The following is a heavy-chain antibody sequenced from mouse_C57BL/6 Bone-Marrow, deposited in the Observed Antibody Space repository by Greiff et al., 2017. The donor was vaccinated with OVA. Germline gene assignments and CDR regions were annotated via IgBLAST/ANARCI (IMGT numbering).Heavy chain of an antibody. Sequence: VQLQESGAELARPGASVKLSCKASGYTFTSYGISWVKQRTGQGLEWIGEIYPRSGNTYYNEKFKGKATLTADKSSSTAYMELRSLTSEDSAVYFCARHFYCYFDVWGTGTTVTVSS. CDR3: ARHFYCYFDV. CDR1: GYTFTSYG. V-gene: IGHV1-81*01. J-gene: IGHJ1*03. CDR2: IYPRSGNT.